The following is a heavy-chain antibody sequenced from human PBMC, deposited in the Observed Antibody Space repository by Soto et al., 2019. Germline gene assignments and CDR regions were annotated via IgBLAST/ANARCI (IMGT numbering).Heavy chain of an antibody. J-gene: IGHJ4*02. CDR1: GFTFSDYY. CDR2: ISSSSSYT. D-gene: IGHD3-22*01. V-gene: IGHV3-11*06. CDR3: ARGINSIVVASAFDY. Sequence: GGSLRLSCAASGFTFSDYYMSWIRQAPGKGLEWVSYISSSSSYTNYADSVKGRFTISRDNAKNSLYLQMNSLRAEDTAVYYCARGINSIVVASAFDYWGQGTLVTVSS.